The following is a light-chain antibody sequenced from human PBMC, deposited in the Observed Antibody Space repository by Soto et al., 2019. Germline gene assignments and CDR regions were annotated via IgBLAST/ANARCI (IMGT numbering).Light chain of an antibody. CDR3: QQYDSWPLT. CDR1: QSVDRN. CDR2: GAS. V-gene: IGKV3D-15*01. J-gene: IGKJ4*01. Sequence: EIVRTQSRGTLSVSTEEGATLSCRASQSVDRNLAWYQQKPGQAPRRLIYGASTRPTGIPDRFSGSGSGTEFSLTISSRQSEDVAGDYCQQYDSWPLTFGGGTKVDIK.